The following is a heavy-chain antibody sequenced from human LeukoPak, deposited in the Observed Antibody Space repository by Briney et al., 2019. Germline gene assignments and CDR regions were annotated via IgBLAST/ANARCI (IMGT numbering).Heavy chain of an antibody. CDR3: ARESIAARPNYYYYYYMDV. J-gene: IGHJ6*03. CDR2: IIPIFGTA. Sequence: SVKVSCKASGGTFSSHAISWVRQAPGQGLEWMGGIIPIFGTANYAQKFQGRVTITTDESTSTAYMELSSLRSGDTAVYYCARESIAARPNYYYYYYMDVWGKGTTVTVSS. D-gene: IGHD6-6*01. CDR1: GGTFSSHA. V-gene: IGHV1-69*05.